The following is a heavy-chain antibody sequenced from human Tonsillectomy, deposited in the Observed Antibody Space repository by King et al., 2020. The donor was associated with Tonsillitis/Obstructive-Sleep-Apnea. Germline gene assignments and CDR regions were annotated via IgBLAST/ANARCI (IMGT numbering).Heavy chain of an antibody. Sequence: VQLVESGGGVVQPGRSLRVSCAASGFTFSTYAMHWVRQAPGKGLEWVAVITHDGINKYYGDSVKGRFTISRDNSKNTRYLQMTSLGVEATDVYYCAAGGYQVVLEYFQHWGQGALVTVSS. D-gene: IGHD5-12*01. J-gene: IGHJ1*01. CDR1: GFTFSTYA. CDR2: ITHDGINK. CDR3: AAGGYQVVLEYFQH. V-gene: IGHV3-30*03.